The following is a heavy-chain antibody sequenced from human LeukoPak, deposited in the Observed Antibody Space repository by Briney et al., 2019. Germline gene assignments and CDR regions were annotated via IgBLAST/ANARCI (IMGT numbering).Heavy chain of an antibody. CDR1: GGTFSSYA. CDR2: IIPIFSTA. CDR3: ARGYCSSTSCYSYFQH. D-gene: IGHD2-2*01. J-gene: IGHJ1*01. Sequence: ASVKVSCKASGGTFSSYAISWVRQAPGQGLEWTGGIIPIFSTANYAQKFQGRVTITTDESTSTAYMELSSLRSEDTAVYYCARGYCSSTSCYSYFQHWGQGTLVTVSS. V-gene: IGHV1-69*05.